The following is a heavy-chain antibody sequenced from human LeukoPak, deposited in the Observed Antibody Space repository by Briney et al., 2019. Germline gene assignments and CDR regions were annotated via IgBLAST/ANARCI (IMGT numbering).Heavy chain of an antibody. D-gene: IGHD4-17*01. CDR2: INSGGGPI. CDR1: GFTFSDYY. CDR3: ARRLDFGDYGNGFDY. J-gene: IGHJ4*02. Sequence: TGGSLRLSCATSGFTFSDYYMTWIRQAPGRGLEWVAYINSGGGPIHYAVSVRGRSTISRDNAKNSLYLQMNSLRAEDTAVYYCARRLDFGDYGNGFDYWGQGSQVTVSS. V-gene: IGHV3-11*01.